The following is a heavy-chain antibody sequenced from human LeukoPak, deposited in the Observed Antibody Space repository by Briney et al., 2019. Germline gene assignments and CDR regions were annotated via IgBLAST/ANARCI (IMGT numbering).Heavy chain of an antibody. J-gene: IGHJ4*02. CDR2: ISGGGGNT. CDR3: APTVDYNYDSSGYPRHFDY. V-gene: IGHV3-23*01. Sequence: GGSLRLSCAASGFTFSSYAMRWVRQAPGKGLEWVSAISGGGGNTYYADSVKGRFTISRDNSKNTLYLQMNSLRAEDTAVYYCAPTVDYNYDSSGYPRHFDYWGQGTLVTVSS. CDR1: GFTFSSYA. D-gene: IGHD3-22*01.